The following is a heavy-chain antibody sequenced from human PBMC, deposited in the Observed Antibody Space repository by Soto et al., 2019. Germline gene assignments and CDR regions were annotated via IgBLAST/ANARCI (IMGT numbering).Heavy chain of an antibody. J-gene: IGHJ4*02. V-gene: IGHV1-46*01. CDR3: ARGDYYGSGHYFDY. Sequence: QVQLVQSGAEVKKPGASVKLSCKASGYTFTSYYLHWVRQAPGQGLEWMGTINPSGGSTNYAQKFXGXVXXTRDTSTSTVYLYLNSLRSEDTAVYYCARGDYYGSGHYFDYWGQGTLATVSS. CDR1: GYTFTSYY. CDR2: INPSGGST. D-gene: IGHD3-10*01.